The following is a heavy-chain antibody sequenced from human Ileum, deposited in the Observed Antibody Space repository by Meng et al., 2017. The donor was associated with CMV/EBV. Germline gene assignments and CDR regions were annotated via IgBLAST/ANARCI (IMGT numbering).Heavy chain of an antibody. CDR1: GIIFNTYG. CDR2: VWTDGSTI. Sequence: GESLKLSCAASGIIFNTYGIHWLRQAPGKGLEWLVFVWTDGSTIYKRDNVKGRFIVSRDKFKNTVFLQLNSLRVEDTAVYYCVGHQGGPREGVRLVWGQGTLVTVSS. V-gene: IGHV3-30*02. J-gene: IGHJ4*02. D-gene: IGHD3-10*01. CDR3: VGHQGGPREGVRLV.